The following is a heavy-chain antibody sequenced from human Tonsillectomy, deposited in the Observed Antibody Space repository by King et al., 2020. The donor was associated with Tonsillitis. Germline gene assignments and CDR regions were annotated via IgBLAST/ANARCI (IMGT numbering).Heavy chain of an antibody. CDR2: IYYYSGST. D-gene: IGHD6-6*01. J-gene: IGHJ3*02. CDR1: GGSITTTSYF. Sequence: QLQESGPGLVKPSETLSLTCNVSGGSITTTSYFWGWIRQPPGKGLEWIGNIYYYSGSTYYPPSLKSRVTISVDTSKNQFSLKLSSMTAADTAVYYCARLPAYSSSSFVFEIWGQGTMVTVSS. CDR3: ARLPAYSSSSFVFEI. V-gene: IGHV4-39*01.